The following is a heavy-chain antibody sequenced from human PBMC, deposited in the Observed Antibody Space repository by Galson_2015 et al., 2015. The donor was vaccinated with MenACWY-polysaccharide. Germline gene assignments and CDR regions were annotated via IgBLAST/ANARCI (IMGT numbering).Heavy chain of an antibody. CDR2: VYYSGST. CDR3: AKSPYDSSGYVGWFDP. J-gene: IGHJ5*02. CDR1: GGSIISGASY. Sequence: TLSLTCAVSGGSIISGASYWCWIRQRPGQGLEWIGCVYYSGSTYYNPSLKSRPTVSVDTSTDQFSLHLDSVTAADTAVYYCAKSPYDSSGYVGWFDPWGQGTLVTVSS. D-gene: IGHD3-22*01. V-gene: IGHV4-31*11.